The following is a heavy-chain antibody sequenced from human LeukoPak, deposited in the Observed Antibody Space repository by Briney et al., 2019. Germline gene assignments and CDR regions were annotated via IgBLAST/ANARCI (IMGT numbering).Heavy chain of an antibody. D-gene: IGHD3-10*01. CDR2: IIPIFGTA. CDR1: GGTFSSYA. CDR3: AREMVGGAFDI. V-gene: IGHV1-69*06. Sequence: GASVKVSCKASGGTFSSYAISWVRQAPGQGLEWMGGIIPIFGTANYAQKFQGRVTITADKSTSTAYMELSSLRSEDTAVYYCAREMVGGAFDIWGQGTMVTVSS. J-gene: IGHJ3*02.